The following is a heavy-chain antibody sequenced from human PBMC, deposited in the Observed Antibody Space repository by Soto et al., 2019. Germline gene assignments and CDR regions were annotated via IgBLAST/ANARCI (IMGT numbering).Heavy chain of an antibody. CDR1: GYTFTSYD. V-gene: IGHV1-8*01. Sequence: GPSVKVSCKASGYTFTSYDINWVRQATGQGLEWMGWMNPDSGNTGYAQKFQGRVTMTRNTSISTAYMELSSPRSEDTAVYYCARVALPESTRGYSPKKIHYGMDVWGQGTTVTVS. J-gene: IGHJ6*02. CDR3: ARVALPESTRGYSPKKIHYGMDV. CDR2: MNPDSGNT. D-gene: IGHD5-18*01.